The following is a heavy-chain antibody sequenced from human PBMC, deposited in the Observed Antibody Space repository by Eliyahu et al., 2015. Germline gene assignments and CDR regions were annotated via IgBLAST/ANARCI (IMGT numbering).Heavy chain of an antibody. V-gene: IGHV4-31*03. Sequence: QVHLQESGPRLVKPSQTLSLTCTVSGGPVSGGGYDWTWIRQHPGKGLEWIGFMYYSGRTYFNPSLKSRVSISVDTSKNQFSLKLISVTAADTAVYYCARQAPQCSGGGCFDSWGXGTLVTVSP. CDR2: MYYSGRT. J-gene: IGHJ4*02. D-gene: IGHD2-15*01. CDR1: GGPVSGGGYD. CDR3: ARQAPQCSGGGCFDS.